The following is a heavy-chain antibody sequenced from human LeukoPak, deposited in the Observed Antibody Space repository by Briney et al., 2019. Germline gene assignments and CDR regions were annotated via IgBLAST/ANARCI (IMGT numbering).Heavy chain of an antibody. CDR2: ISGSGGTK. CDR1: GFTFSNYA. Sequence: GGSLRLSCVASGFTFSNYAMSWVRQAPGKGLEWVAAISGSGGTKFHADSVKGRFTISRDNSKNTLYLQMNSLRAEDTAVYYCAKVPYYYDSSGSYFDYWGQGTLVTVSS. V-gene: IGHV3-23*01. D-gene: IGHD3-22*01. CDR3: AKVPYYYDSSGSYFDY. J-gene: IGHJ4*02.